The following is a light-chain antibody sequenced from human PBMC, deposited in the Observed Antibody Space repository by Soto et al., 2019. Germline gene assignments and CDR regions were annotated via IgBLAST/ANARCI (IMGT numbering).Light chain of an antibody. CDR1: QTVGRT. Sequence: EIVLTQSPATLSLSPGERATLSCRASQTVGRTLAWYQQKRGQAPRLLINDASNRAPGIPGRFSGSGSGTDFTLTISSLEPEDFAVYYCQQRYDWPLTFGGGTKVEIK. CDR2: DAS. CDR3: QQRYDWPLT. J-gene: IGKJ4*01. V-gene: IGKV3-11*01.